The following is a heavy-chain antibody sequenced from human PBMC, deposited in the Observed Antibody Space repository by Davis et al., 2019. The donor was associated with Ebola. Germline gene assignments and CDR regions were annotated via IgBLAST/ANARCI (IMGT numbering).Heavy chain of an antibody. CDR1: GYSFTSYW. V-gene: IGHV5-51*01. Sequence: GESLKISCKGSGYSFTSYWIAWVRQMPVKGLEWMGIIYPGDSDTRYSPSFQGQVTISADKSISTAYLQWSSLKASDTAMYYCARRQLVRGYYYGMDVWGKGTTVTVSS. J-gene: IGHJ6*04. CDR3: ARRQLVRGYYYGMDV. D-gene: IGHD6-13*01. CDR2: IYPGDSDT.